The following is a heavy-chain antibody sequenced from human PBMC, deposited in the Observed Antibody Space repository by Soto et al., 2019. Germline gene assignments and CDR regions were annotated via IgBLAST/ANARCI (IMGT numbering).Heavy chain of an antibody. CDR2: IDAGNGKT. CDR3: ATVKGIAVAGSLVRGPFDY. V-gene: IGHV1-3*01. J-gene: IGHJ4*02. D-gene: IGHD6-19*01. Sequence: ASVKVSCKASGYTFTSYAMHWVRQAPGQRLEWMGGIDAGNGKTKYSQKFQGRVTMTKDTSADTAYMELSSLRSEDTAVYYCATVKGIAVAGSLVRGPFDYWGQGTLVTVSS. CDR1: GYTFTSYA.